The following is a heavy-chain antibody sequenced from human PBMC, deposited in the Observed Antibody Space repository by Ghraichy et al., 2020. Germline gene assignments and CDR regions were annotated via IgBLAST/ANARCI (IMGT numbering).Heavy chain of an antibody. D-gene: IGHD3-16*02. Sequence: SETLSLTCAVSGGSISSSSWWTWVRQSPEKGLEWIGEAYYRGTTNYNPSLKRRVTVSLDKARDFFSLEMTSVTAADTGVYYCARAGFFNRRSLDIDSWGQGILVTVSS. CDR1: GGSISSSSW. CDR3: ARAGFFNRRSLDIDS. V-gene: IGHV4-4*02. CDR2: AYYRGTT. J-gene: IGHJ4*02.